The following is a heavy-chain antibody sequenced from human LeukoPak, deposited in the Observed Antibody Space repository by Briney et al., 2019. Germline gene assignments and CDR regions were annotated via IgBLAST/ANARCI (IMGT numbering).Heavy chain of an antibody. CDR1: GGSITSYY. CDR2: IYYSGNT. J-gene: IGHJ4*02. Sequence: SETLSLTCTVSGGSITSYYWSWIRQPPGKGLEWIGYIYYSGNTNYNPSLKSRVTISIDTSKNQFSLNLSSVTAADTAVYYCASDLFRSSTVVTPASFDYWGQGTLVTVSS. CDR3: ASDLFRSSTVVTPASFDY. D-gene: IGHD4-23*01. V-gene: IGHV4-59*08.